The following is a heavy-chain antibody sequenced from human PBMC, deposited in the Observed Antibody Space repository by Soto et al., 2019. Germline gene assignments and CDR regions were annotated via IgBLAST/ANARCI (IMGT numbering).Heavy chain of an antibody. CDR2: ISAYNGNT. CDR1: GYTFTSYG. V-gene: IGHV1-18*01. CDR3: ARLLNYYDSSGYYALDY. J-gene: IGHJ4*02. D-gene: IGHD3-22*01. Sequence: ASVKVSCKASGYTFTSYGISWVRQAPGQGLEWMGWISAYNGNTNYAQKLQGRVTMTTDTSTSTAYMELRSLRSDDTAMYYCARLLNYYDSSGYYALDYWGQGTLVTVSS.